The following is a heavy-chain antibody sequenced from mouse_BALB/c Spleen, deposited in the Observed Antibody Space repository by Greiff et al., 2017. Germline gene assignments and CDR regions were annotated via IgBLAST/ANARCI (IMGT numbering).Heavy chain of an antibody. CDR2: IWSDGST. V-gene: IGHV2-6-2*01. CDR1: GFSLTSYG. D-gene: IGHD1-1*01. CDR3: ARHGGSSYDYFDY. J-gene: IGHJ2*01. Sequence: VKVVESGPDLVAPSQSLSITCTVSGFSLTSYGVHWVRQPPGKGLEWLVVIWSDGSTTYNSALKSRLSISKDNSKSQVFLKMNSLQTDDTAMYYCARHGGSSYDYFDYWGQGTTLTVSS.